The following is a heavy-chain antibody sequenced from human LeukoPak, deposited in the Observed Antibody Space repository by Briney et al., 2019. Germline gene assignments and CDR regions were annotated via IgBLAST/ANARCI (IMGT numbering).Heavy chain of an antibody. V-gene: IGHV3-48*03. CDR1: GFTFSSYE. CDR2: ISSRGTTS. Sequence: PAGSLRLSCAASGFTFSSYEMNWVRQPPGKGLEWVSYISSRGTTSYYADSVKGRFTISRDNVQNSLYLQMNSLRAKDTAMYYCARDRGYFDNWGQGTLVTVSS. CDR3: ARDRGYFDN. J-gene: IGHJ4*02.